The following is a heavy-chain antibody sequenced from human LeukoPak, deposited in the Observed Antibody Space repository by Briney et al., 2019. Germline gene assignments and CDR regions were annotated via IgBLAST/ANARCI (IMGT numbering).Heavy chain of an antibody. CDR1: GFTYSHNG. V-gene: IGHV3-30*02. J-gene: IGHJ3*02. D-gene: IGHD3-22*01. CDR2: IQYDGNTI. CDR3: ASSMIVVKSGAFDI. Sequence: GGSLRLSCVASGFTYSHNGMHWVRQAPGKGLEWVAFIQYDGNTIFYADSVKGRFTISRDNSKNTLYLQMNSLRTDDTAVYYCASSMIVVKSGAFDIWGQGTMVTVSS.